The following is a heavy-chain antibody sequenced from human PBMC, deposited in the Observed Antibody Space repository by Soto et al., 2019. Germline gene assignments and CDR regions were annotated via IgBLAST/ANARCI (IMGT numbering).Heavy chain of an antibody. CDR3: ARGCYDILTGSPPPHYGMDV. J-gene: IGHJ6*02. CDR2: IIPIFGTA. D-gene: IGHD3-9*01. V-gene: IGHV1-69*12. Sequence: QVQLVQSGAEVKKPGSSVKVSCKASGGTFSSYAISWVRQVPGQGLEWMGGIIPIFGTANYAQKFQGRVTITADESTSTAYMELSSLRSEDTAVYYCARGCYDILTGSPPPHYGMDVWGQGTTVTVSS. CDR1: GGTFSSYA.